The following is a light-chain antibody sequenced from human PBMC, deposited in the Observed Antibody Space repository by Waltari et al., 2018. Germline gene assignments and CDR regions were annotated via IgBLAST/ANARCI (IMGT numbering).Light chain of an antibody. CDR3: AAWDRSLSIVV. Sequence: QSVLTQPPSASGTPGQRVTISCSGSSSNIGVSTVNWYQPFPGTAPKLLIYSSIQRPSGVPGRCSGSKSGTSASLAISGLQSEDEADYYCAAWDRSLSIVVFGGGTKLTVL. J-gene: IGLJ2*01. CDR1: SSNIGVST. V-gene: IGLV1-44*01. CDR2: SSI.